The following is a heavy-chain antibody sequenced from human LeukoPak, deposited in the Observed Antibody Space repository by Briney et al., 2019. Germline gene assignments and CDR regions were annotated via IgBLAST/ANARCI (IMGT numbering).Heavy chain of an antibody. D-gene: IGHD6-13*01. V-gene: IGHV3-30*18. J-gene: IGHJ4*02. Sequence: GRSLRLSCAASGFTFSSYGMHWVRQAPGKVLEWVAVISYDGSNKYYADSVKGRFTISRDNSKNTLYLQMNSLRAEDTAVYYCAKGGGGYSSSWGANQIDYWGQGTLVTVSS. CDR3: AKGGGGYSSSWGANQIDY. CDR1: GFTFSSYG. CDR2: ISYDGSNK.